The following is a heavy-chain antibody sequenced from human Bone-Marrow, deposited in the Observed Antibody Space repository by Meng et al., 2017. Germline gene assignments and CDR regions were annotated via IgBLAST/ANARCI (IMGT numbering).Heavy chain of an antibody. J-gene: IGHJ5*02. CDR3: AREGAYGSGYTP. D-gene: IGHD3-22*01. CDR1: GYTFTNFA. V-gene: IGHV1-69*06. Sequence: VRSGAEVKKPGASVKVSCKASGYTFTNFAIHWVRQAPGQRLEWMGGIIPIFGTANYAQKFQGRVTITADKSTSTAYMELSSLRSEDTAVYYCAREGAYGSGYTPWGQGTLVTVSS. CDR2: IIPIFGTA.